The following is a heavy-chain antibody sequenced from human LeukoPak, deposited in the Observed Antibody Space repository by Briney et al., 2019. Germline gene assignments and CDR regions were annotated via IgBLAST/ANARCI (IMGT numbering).Heavy chain of an antibody. V-gene: IGHV4-34*01. D-gene: IGHD3-22*01. CDR3: ARKGYYDSSGYYYRGRFDP. Sequence: SETLSLTCAVYGGSFSGYYWSWIRQPPGKGLEWIGEINHSGSTNYNPSLKSRVTISVDTSKNQFSLKLSSVTAADTAVCYCARKGYYDSSGYYYRGRFDPWGQGTLVTVSS. J-gene: IGHJ5*02. CDR1: GGSFSGYY. CDR2: INHSGST.